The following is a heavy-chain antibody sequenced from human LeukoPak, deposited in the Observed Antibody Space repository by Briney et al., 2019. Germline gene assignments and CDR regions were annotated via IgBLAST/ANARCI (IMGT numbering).Heavy chain of an antibody. CDR1: GGSFSGYY. Sequence: KTSETLSLTCAVYGGSFSGYYWSWIRQPPGKGLEWIGEINHSGSTNYNPSLKSRVTISVDTSKNQFSLKLSSVTAADTAVYYCARGMSGTAMAAPFDYWGQGTLVTVSS. J-gene: IGHJ4*02. D-gene: IGHD5-18*01. CDR3: ARGMSGTAMAAPFDY. V-gene: IGHV4-34*01. CDR2: INHSGST.